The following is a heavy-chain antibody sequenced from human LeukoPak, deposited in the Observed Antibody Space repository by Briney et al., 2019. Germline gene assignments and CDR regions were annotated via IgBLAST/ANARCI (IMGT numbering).Heavy chain of an antibody. CDR3: ARDRRNYYDSSGYYLPYYFDH. J-gene: IGHJ4*02. Sequence: GASVKVSCKASGYTFTGNYMHWVRQAPGQGLEWMGWINPNSGGTNYAQKFQGWVTMTRDTSISTAYMELSRLRSDDTAVYYCARDRRNYYDSSGYYLPYYFDHWGQGTLVTVSS. CDR2: INPNSGGT. V-gene: IGHV1-2*04. D-gene: IGHD3-22*01. CDR1: GYTFTGNY.